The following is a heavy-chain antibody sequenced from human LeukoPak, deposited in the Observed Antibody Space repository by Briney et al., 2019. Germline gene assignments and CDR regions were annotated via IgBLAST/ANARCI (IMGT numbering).Heavy chain of an antibody. J-gene: IGHJ3*02. Sequence: PGGPLRLSCAASGFTFSSYGMHWVRQAPGKGLEWVAVISYDGSNKYYADSVKGRFTISRDNSKNTLYLQMNSLRAEDTAVYYCAKDRDGAFDIWGQGTVVTVSS. V-gene: IGHV3-30*18. D-gene: IGHD3-10*01. CDR3: AKDRDGAFDI. CDR2: ISYDGSNK. CDR1: GFTFSSYG.